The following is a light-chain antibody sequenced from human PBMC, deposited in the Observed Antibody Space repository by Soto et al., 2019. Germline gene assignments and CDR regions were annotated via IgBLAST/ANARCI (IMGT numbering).Light chain of an antibody. V-gene: IGKV3-20*01. CDR2: GAS. Sequence: EIVLTQSPGTLSLSPGERATLSCRASQSISGTFLAWYQHKPGQAPRVLMYGASRRATGIPDRFSGSGSGTDFTLNISRLEPEDFALYYCQQYFSSWTFGQGTKVEMK. J-gene: IGKJ1*01. CDR1: QSISGTF. CDR3: QQYFSSWT.